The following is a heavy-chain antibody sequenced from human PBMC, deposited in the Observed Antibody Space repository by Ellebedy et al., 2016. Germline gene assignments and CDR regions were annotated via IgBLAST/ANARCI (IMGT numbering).Heavy chain of an antibody. CDR3: VRGGQLDS. CDR2: IIRTAAYI. CDR1: GFTFSNFA. V-gene: IGHV3-21*06. J-gene: IGHJ4*02. D-gene: IGHD5-18*01. Sequence: GGSLRLSCEASGFTFSNFAISWFRKAPGRGLEWVSSIIRTAAYIYYADSVKGRFTISRDNAKNAVYLQMNSLRAEDTAVYYCVRGGQLDSWGQGTLVTVSS.